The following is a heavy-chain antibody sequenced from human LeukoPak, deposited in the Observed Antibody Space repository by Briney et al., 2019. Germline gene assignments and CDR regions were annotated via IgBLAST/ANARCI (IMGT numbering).Heavy chain of an antibody. J-gene: IGHJ4*02. CDR1: GGTFSSYA. Sequence: SVKVSCKASGGTFSSYAISWVRQAPGQGLEWMGGIIPIFGTANYAQKFQGRVTITTDESTSTAYMELGGLRSEDTAVYYCARDYYGSGSAFDYWGQGTLVTVSS. CDR3: ARDYYGSGSAFDY. CDR2: IIPIFGTA. V-gene: IGHV1-69*05. D-gene: IGHD3-10*01.